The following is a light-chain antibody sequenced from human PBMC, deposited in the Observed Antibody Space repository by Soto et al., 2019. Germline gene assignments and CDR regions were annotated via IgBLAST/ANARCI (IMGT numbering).Light chain of an antibody. CDR1: SSDVGGYNY. V-gene: IGLV2-11*01. CDR3: CSYAGSYTWV. CDR2: DAS. J-gene: IGLJ3*02. Sequence: QSVLAQPRSVSGSPGQSVTISCTGTSSDVGGYNYVSWYQHHPGKAPKLMIYDASKRPSGVPDRFSGSKSGNTASLTISGPQAEDEADYYCCSYAGSYTWVFGGGTKVTVL.